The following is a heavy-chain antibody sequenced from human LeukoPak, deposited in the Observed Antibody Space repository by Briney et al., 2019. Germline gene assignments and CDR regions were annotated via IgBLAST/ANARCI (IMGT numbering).Heavy chain of an antibody. V-gene: IGHV1-3*01. CDR2: INAGNGNT. J-gene: IGHJ3*02. D-gene: IGHD3-3*01. Sequence: GASVKVSCKASGYTFTSYAMHWVRQAPGQRLEGRGWINAGNGNTKYSQKFQGRVTITRDTSASTAYMERSSLRSDDTAVYSCARHSPYDFCSRWFPQPRPGDAFDIWGQGTMVTVSS. CDR3: ARHSPYDFCSRWFPQPRPGDAFDI. CDR1: GYTFTSYA.